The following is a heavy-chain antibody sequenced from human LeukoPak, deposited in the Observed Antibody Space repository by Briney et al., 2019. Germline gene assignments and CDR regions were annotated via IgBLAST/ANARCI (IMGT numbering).Heavy chain of an antibody. CDR1: GVTFSSYA. D-gene: IGHD3-3*01. V-gene: IGHV3-23*01. CDR3: AKVGMFWSGFDY. J-gene: IGHJ4*02. CDR2: ISGSGGST. Sequence: PGGSLRLSCAASGVTFSSYAMSWVRQAPGKGLEWVSAISGSGGSTYYADSVKGRFTISRDNSKNTLYLQMNSLRAEDTAVYYCAKVGMFWSGFDYWGQGTLVTVSS.